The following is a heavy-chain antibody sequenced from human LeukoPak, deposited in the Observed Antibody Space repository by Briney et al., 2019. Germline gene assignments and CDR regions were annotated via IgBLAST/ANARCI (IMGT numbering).Heavy chain of an antibody. V-gene: IGHV3-23*01. CDR3: AKVIIGYCSGGSCYDYYYMDV. CDR2: ISGSGGST. Sequence: GGSLRLSCAVSGFTFSSYAMSWVRQAPGKGLEWVSAISGSGGSTYYADSVKGRFTISRDNPKNTLYLQMNSLRAEDTAVYYCAKVIIGYCSGGSCYDYYYMDVWGKGTTVTVSS. J-gene: IGHJ6*03. D-gene: IGHD2-15*01. CDR1: GFTFSSYA.